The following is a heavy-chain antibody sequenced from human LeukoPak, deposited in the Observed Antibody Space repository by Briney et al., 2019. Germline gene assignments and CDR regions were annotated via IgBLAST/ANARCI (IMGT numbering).Heavy chain of an antibody. CDR1: GYTFTSYA. D-gene: IGHD2-21*02. J-gene: IGHJ5*02. V-gene: IGHV1-69*05. CDR2: IIPIFGTA. Sequence: SVKVSCKASGYTFTSYAISWVRQAPGQGLEWMGGIIPIFGTANYAQKFQGRVTITTDESTSTAYMELSSLRSEDTAVYYCARGTLGDYWFDPWGQGTLVTVSS. CDR3: ARGTLGDYWFDP.